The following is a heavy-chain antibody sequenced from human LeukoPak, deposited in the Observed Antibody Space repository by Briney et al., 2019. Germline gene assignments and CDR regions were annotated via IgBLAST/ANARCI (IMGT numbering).Heavy chain of an antibody. J-gene: IGHJ4*02. Sequence: KRGESLKISCKGSGYSFTSYWIGWVRQMPGKGLEWMGIIYPGDSDTRYSPSFQGQVTISADKSINTAYLKWSSLKASDTAMYYCARLARSSTPDYWGQGTLVTVSS. D-gene: IGHD6-6*01. CDR2: IYPGDSDT. CDR1: GYSFTSYW. CDR3: ARLARSSTPDY. V-gene: IGHV5-51*01.